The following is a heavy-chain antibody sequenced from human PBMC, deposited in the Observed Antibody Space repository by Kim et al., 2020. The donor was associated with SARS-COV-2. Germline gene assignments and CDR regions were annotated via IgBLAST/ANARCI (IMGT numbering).Heavy chain of an antibody. V-gene: IGHV3-30-3*01. CDR1: GFNFNAYA. CDR3: AGDLAVGWRGHVED. CDR2: VTYDGNNK. Sequence: GGSLRLSCATSGFNFNAYAIHWVRQAPGKGLEPVAVVTYDGNNKEYADSVKGRFTISKDRSTSTVYLQMNSMRPEDTALYYCAGDLAVGWRGHVEDWGQG. J-gene: IGHJ1*01. D-gene: IGHD1-26*01.